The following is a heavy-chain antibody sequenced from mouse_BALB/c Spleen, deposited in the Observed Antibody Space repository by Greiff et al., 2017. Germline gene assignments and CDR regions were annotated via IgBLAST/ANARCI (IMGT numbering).Heavy chain of an antibody. Sequence: VMLVESGPGLVAPSQSLSITCTVSGFSLTSYGVHWVRQPPGKGLEWLGVIWAGGSTNYNSALMSRLSISKDNSKSQVFLKMNSLQTDDTAMYYCARDRRYGNPYAMDYWGQGTSVTVSS. CDR3: ARDRRYGNPYAMDY. CDR1: GFSLTSYG. CDR2: IWAGGST. J-gene: IGHJ4*01. V-gene: IGHV2-9*02. D-gene: IGHD2-10*02.